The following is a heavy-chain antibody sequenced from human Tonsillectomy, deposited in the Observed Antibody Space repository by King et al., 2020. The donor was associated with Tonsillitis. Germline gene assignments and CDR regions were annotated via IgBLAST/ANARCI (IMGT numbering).Heavy chain of an antibody. J-gene: IGHJ4*02. Sequence: VQLVESGGGVVQPGRSLRLSCAASGFTFSTYAIHWVRQSPGKGLEWVAVISYDVINKYYADSVKGRVTISRDNSKNTLDLEMHSLRVEDTAVYHCAREGDSSGYYGYFDYWGQGALVTVSS. V-gene: IGHV3-30-3*01. CDR1: GFTFSTYA. CDR3: AREGDSSGYYGYFDY. CDR2: ISYDVINK. D-gene: IGHD3-22*01.